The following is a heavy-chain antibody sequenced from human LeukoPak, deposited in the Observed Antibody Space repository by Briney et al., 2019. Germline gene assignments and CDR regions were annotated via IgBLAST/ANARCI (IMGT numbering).Heavy chain of an antibody. V-gene: IGHV4-59*01. J-gene: IGHJ4*02. Sequence: SETLSLTCTVSGGSISSYYWSWIRQPPGKGLEWIGYIYYSGSTNYNPSLKSRVTISVDTSKNQFSLKLSSVTAADTAVYYCARGPAAGMGSEASCYFDYWGQGTLVTVSS. CDR2: IYYSGST. CDR1: GGSISSYY. CDR3: ARGPAAGMGSEASCYFDY. D-gene: IGHD6-13*01.